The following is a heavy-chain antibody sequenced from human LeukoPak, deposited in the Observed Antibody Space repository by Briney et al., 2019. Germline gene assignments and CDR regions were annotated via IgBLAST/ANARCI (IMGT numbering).Heavy chain of an antibody. CDR3: ARAGGSVGWYGTIDN. J-gene: IGHJ4*02. CDR2: IYTSGST. D-gene: IGHD6-19*01. V-gene: IGHV4-61*09. Sequence: PSETLTLTCTVSGGSISSGSYYWRWIRQPAGKGLEWIEHIYTSGSTSYNPSLQSRVTISVDTSKNQFSLKVTSVTAADTAVYYCARAGGSVGWYGTIDNWGLGTLVTVSS. CDR1: GGSISSGSYY.